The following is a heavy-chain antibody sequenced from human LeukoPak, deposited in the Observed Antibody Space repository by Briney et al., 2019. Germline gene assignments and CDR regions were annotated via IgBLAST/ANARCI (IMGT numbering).Heavy chain of an antibody. CDR3: ASSLTYYDVLTGLNYYYYGMDV. D-gene: IGHD3-9*01. CDR1: GGTFSSYA. J-gene: IGHJ6*02. CDR2: IIPILGIA. V-gene: IGHV1-69*04. Sequence: SVRVSCKASGGTFSSYAISWVRQAPGQGLEWMGRIIPILGIANYAQKFQGRVTITADKSTSTAYMELSSLRSEDTAVYYCASSLTYYDVLTGLNYYYYGMDVWGQGTTVTVSS.